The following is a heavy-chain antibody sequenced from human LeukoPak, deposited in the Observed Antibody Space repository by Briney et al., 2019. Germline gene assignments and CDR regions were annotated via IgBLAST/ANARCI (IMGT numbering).Heavy chain of an antibody. Sequence: GASVKVSCKASGYTFTSYGISWVRQAPGQGLEWMGGIIPIFGTANYAQKFQGRVTITADKSTSTAYMELSSLRSEDTAVYYCASDFEYCGGDCYIHDYWGQGTLVTVSS. V-gene: IGHV1-69*06. D-gene: IGHD2-21*02. CDR3: ASDFEYCGGDCYIHDY. CDR2: IIPIFGTA. CDR1: GYTFTSYG. J-gene: IGHJ4*02.